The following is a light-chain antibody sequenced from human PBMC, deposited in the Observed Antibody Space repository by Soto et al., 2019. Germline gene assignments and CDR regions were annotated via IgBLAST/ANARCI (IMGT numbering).Light chain of an antibody. V-gene: IGKV1-33*01. CDR3: QQYENLPT. CDR2: DAS. Sequence: QMTRSXASVSLXXXXGXTXXFQASQNINNYLNWYQQKPGRAPKLLIYDASNLEAGVPSRFRGSGSGTDFTFTISRLQPEDIATYYCQQYENLPTFGQGTRLEIK. CDR1: QNINNY. J-gene: IGKJ5*01.